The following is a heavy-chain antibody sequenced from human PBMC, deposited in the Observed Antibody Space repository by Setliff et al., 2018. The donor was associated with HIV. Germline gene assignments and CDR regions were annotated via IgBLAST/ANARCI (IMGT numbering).Heavy chain of an antibody. D-gene: IGHD6-13*01. Sequence: ETLSLTCDVSGFSISSRYYWGWIRQSPGKGLEWIGNIYHTGSSYYNPSLNDRATISLDTSKNQFSLKLNSVTAADTAVYYCARESPSSSWFYFDFWGQGTLVTVSS. CDR3: ARESPSSSWFYFDF. J-gene: IGHJ4*02. CDR2: IYHTGSS. V-gene: IGHV4-38-2*02. CDR1: GFSISSRYY.